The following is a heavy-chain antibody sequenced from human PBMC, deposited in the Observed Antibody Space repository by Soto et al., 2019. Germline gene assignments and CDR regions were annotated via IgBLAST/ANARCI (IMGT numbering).Heavy chain of an antibody. CDR3: AIGGDTFDT. Sequence: QVQLVESGGGVVQPGRSLRLSCAASGLTFSNYGMHWVRQAPGKGLEWMAVTWYDGSNKYYADPVKGRFTISRDNAKNQLCLQMNSLTADDSSVYYCAIGGDTFDTWGQGTLVTVSS. CDR2: TWYDGSNK. D-gene: IGHD3-10*01. CDR1: GLTFSNYG. J-gene: IGHJ4*02. V-gene: IGHV3-33*01.